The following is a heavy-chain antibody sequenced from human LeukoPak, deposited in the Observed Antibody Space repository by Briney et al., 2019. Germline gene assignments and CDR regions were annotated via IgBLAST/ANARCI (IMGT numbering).Heavy chain of an antibody. CDR3: AGETIMIFGVGLGYFDL. V-gene: IGHV4-59*11. CDR2: MHSNGRT. CDR1: GGSITSHY. J-gene: IGHJ2*01. Sequence: SETLSLTCTVSGGSITSHYWSWIRQAPGKGLEWVGHMHSNGRTNYKSSLQSRVTISLDTSRNQFSLKMTSVTAADTAVYFCAGETIMIFGVGLGYFDLRGRGTLVTVSS. D-gene: IGHD3-3*01.